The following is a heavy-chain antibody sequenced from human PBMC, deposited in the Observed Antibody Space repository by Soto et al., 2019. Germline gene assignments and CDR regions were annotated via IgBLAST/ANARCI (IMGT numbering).Heavy chain of an antibody. J-gene: IGHJ4*02. D-gene: IGHD6-13*01. CDR2: ISGSGGST. CDR3: AKRAAGTSFDY. V-gene: IGHV3-23*01. Sequence: SCKASGYTFSSYAMSWVRQAPGKGLEWVSVISGSGGSTYYADSVKGRFTISRDNSKNTLYLQMNSLRAEDTAVYYCAKRAAGTSFDYWGQGTLVTVSS. CDR1: GYTFSSYA.